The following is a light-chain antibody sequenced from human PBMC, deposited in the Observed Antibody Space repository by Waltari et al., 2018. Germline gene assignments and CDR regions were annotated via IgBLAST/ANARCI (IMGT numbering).Light chain of an antibody. Sequence: QSALTQPASVSGSPGQSITISCTGTSSDVGGYNYVSWYQQRPGKAPKLIIYEVNYRPSGVSNRLSGSKSGHTASLTISGLQPEDEADYYCSSYRTTNTWVFGGGTKLTVL. J-gene: IGLJ3*02. V-gene: IGLV2-14*01. CDR2: EVN. CDR3: SSYRTTNTWV. CDR1: SSDVGGYNY.